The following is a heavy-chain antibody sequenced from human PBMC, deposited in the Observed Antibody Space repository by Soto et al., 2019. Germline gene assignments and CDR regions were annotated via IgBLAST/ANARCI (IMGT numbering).Heavy chain of an antibody. J-gene: IGHJ6*02. D-gene: IGHD3-10*01. CDR1: GFTFSSYA. CDR2: ISYDGSNK. V-gene: IGHV3-30-3*01. Sequence: GGSLRLSCAASGFTFSSYAMHWVRQAPGKGLEWVAVISYDGSNKYYADSVKGRFTISRDNSKNTLYLQMNSLRAEDTAVYYCARDDYYGSGSSWVGSYGMDVWGQGTTVTVSS. CDR3: ARDDYYGSGSSWVGSYGMDV.